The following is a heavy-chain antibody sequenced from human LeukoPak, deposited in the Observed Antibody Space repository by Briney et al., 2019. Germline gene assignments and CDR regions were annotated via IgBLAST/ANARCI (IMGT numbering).Heavy chain of an antibody. CDR3: ARVYDSSGYYGFDY. Sequence: GASVKVSCKASGYTFTGYYMHWVRQAPGQGLEWMGWINPNSGGTNYAQKFQGRVTMTRDTSISTAYMELSRLRSDDTAVYYCARVYDSSGYYGFDYWGQGTLVTVSS. J-gene: IGHJ4*02. CDR2: INPNSGGT. CDR1: GYTFTGYY. V-gene: IGHV1-2*02. D-gene: IGHD3-22*01.